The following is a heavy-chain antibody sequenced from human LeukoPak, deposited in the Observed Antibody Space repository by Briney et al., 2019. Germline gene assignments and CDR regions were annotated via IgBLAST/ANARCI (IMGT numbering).Heavy chain of an antibody. CDR3: ARVGLYYYDSSGYYH. CDR1: EYTFTDYY. J-gene: IGHJ5*02. Sequence: SSVNVSCKASEYTFTDYYMHWVRQAPGQVLEGMGWINPNSGGTNYAQKFQGRITMTSDTSISTAYMELSRLRSDDTAVYYCARVGLYYYDSSGYYHWGQGTLVTVSS. V-gene: IGHV1-2*02. CDR2: INPNSGGT. D-gene: IGHD3-22*01.